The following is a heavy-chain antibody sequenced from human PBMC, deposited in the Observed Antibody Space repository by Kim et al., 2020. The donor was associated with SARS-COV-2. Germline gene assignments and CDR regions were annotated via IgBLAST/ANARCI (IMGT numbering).Heavy chain of an antibody. CDR2: INSDGRST. J-gene: IGHJ4*02. CDR3: ARPICSGGTCYSLLDY. D-gene: IGHD2-15*01. CDR1: GFTFSSSW. V-gene: IGHV3-74*01. Sequence: GGSLRLSCATSGFTFSSSWMHWVRQAPGKGLVWVSRINSDGRSTSYADSVKGRFTISRDNARNTLYLQMNSLRAEDTAVYYCARPICSGGTCYSLLDYWGQGTLVTVSS.